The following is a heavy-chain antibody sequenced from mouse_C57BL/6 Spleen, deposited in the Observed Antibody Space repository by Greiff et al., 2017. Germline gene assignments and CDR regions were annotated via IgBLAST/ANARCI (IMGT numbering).Heavy chain of an antibody. CDR3: ARMGNSVVGYAMDY. D-gene: IGHD1-1*01. J-gene: IGHJ4*01. Sequence: VQLQQPGAELVKPGASVKLSCKASGYTFTSYWMHWVKQRPGQGLEWIGKIHPNSGNTNYNEKFKGKATLTVDKSSSTAYMQLSSLTSEYSAVYYGARMGNSVVGYAMDYWGQGTSVTVSS. CDR2: IHPNSGNT. V-gene: IGHV1-64*01. CDR1: GYTFTSYW.